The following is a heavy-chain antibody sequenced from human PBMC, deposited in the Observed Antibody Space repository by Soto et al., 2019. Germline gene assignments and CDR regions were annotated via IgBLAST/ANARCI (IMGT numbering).Heavy chain of an antibody. Sequence: SVKVSCKASRGTFSIYAISWVLQAPGQGLEWMGGIIPIFGTANYAQKFQGRVTITADESTSTAYMKLSSLRSEDTAVYYCASGSGSYYYYYGMDVWGQGTTVTVSS. J-gene: IGHJ6*02. CDR1: RGTFSIYA. CDR2: IIPIFGTA. D-gene: IGHD1-26*01. V-gene: IGHV1-69*13. CDR3: ASGSGSYYYYYGMDV.